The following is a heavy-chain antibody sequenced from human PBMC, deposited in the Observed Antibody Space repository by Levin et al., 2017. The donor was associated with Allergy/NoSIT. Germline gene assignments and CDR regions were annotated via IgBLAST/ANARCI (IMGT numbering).Heavy chain of an antibody. CDR2: ITHSGGT. CDR1: GGSLSGYH. V-gene: IGHV4-34*01. D-gene: IGHD2-21*02. J-gene: IGHJ4*02. CDR3: ARGPHSDWPLLGY. Sequence: SETLSLTCAVYGGSLSGYHWTWVRQPPGKGLEWIGEITHSGGTNYDPSLKSRITISIDTSKNQLSLKLNSVTAADTAVYYCARGPHSDWPLLGYCGQGPPVTVSS.